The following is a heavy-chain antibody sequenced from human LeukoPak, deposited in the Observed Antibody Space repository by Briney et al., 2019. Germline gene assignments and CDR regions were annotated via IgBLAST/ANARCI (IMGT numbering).Heavy chain of an antibody. Sequence: GGSLRLSCAASGFTFSSYWMHWVRQAPGKGLEWVSSISSSSYIYYADSVKGRFTISRDNAKNSLYLQMNSLRAEDTAVYYCAKEMATILPDAFDIWGQGTMVTVSS. J-gene: IGHJ3*02. CDR2: ISSSSYI. D-gene: IGHD5-24*01. V-gene: IGHV3-21*01. CDR3: AKEMATILPDAFDI. CDR1: GFTFSSYW.